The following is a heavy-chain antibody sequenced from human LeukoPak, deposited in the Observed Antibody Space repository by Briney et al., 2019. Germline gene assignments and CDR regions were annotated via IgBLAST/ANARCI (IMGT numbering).Heavy chain of an antibody. CDR1: GGSFSGYY. CDR3: ARVVGDCSSTSCCNMDV. V-gene: IGHV4-34*01. D-gene: IGHD2-2*01. J-gene: IGHJ6*03. CDR2: INHSGST. Sequence: NTSETLSLTCAVYGGSFSGYYWSWIRQPPGKGLEWIGEINHSGSTNYNPSLKSRVTISVDTSKNQFSLKLSSVTAADTAVYYCARVVGDCSSTSCCNMDVWGKGTTVTVSS.